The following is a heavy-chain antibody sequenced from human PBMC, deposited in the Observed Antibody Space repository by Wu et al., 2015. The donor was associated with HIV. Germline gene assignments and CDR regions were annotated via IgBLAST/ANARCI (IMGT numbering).Heavy chain of an antibody. CDR3: AKADQRGYDYGHWNFDF. Sequence: QVQLVQSGAEVKKPGASVKVSCKASGYNFTNYDINWVKLTPGQGLEWMGWMKPKSGDTGYALTFLGRVTMTRDISTNTAYMELSSLRSDDTALYFCAKADQRGYDYGHWNFDFLGPKAPSVIVSS. CDR1: GYNFTNYD. V-gene: IGHV1-8*01. D-gene: IGHD5-18*01. CDR2: MKPKSGDT. J-gene: IGHJ2*01.